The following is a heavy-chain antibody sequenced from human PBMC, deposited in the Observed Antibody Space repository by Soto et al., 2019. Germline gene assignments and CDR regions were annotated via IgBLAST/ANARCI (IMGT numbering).Heavy chain of an antibody. D-gene: IGHD3-22*01. CDR3: ARGTDSSGYYYAFDI. CDR1: GGSFSGYY. J-gene: IGHJ3*02. CDR2: INHSGST. V-gene: IGHV4-34*01. Sequence: SETLSLTCAVYGGSFSGYYWSWIRQPPGKGLEWMGEINHSGSTNYNPSVKSRVTISVDTSKNQFSLKLSSVTAADAAVYYCARGTDSSGYYYAFDIWGQGTMVTVSS.